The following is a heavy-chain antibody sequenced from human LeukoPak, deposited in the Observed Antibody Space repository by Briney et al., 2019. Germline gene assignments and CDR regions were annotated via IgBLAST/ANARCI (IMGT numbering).Heavy chain of an antibody. CDR3: ARDPYSSSWSYYYGMDV. CDR1: GYTFTSYG. V-gene: IGHV1-18*01. CDR2: ISAYNGNT. Sequence: ASVKVSCKASGYTFTSYGISWVRQASGQGLEWMGWISAYNGNTNYAQKLQGRVTMTTDTSTSTAYMELRSLRSDDTAVYYCARDPYSSSWSYYYGMDVWGQGTTVTVSS. J-gene: IGHJ6*02. D-gene: IGHD6-13*01.